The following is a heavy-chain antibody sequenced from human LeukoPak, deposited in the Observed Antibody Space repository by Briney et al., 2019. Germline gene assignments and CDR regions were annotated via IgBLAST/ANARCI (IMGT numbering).Heavy chain of an antibody. CDR1: GFTVSGNY. V-gene: IGHV3-53*01. CDR2: IYSGGDT. Sequence: GGSLRLSCAASGFTVSGNYMSWVRQVPGKGLEWVSVIYSGGDTYSADSVKGRFTISRDNSKNTVYLQMNSLRAEDTAVYYCAREGGGDYGDYLRYWGQGTLVTVSS. J-gene: IGHJ4*02. CDR3: AREGGGDYGDYLRY. D-gene: IGHD4-17*01.